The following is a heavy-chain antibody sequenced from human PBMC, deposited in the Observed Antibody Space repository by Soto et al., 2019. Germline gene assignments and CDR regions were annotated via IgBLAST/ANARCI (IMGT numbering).Heavy chain of an antibody. D-gene: IGHD3-3*01. CDR1: GFAFNSYG. Sequence: GGSLRLSCEAAGFAFNSYGINWVRQAPGKGLEWVANIKQDGSEKYYVDSVKGRFTISRDNAKNSLYLQMNSLRAEDTAVYYCARDKTEATWSLWGQGTLVTVSS. CDR3: ARDKTEATWSL. J-gene: IGHJ4*02. CDR2: IKQDGSEK. V-gene: IGHV3-7*03.